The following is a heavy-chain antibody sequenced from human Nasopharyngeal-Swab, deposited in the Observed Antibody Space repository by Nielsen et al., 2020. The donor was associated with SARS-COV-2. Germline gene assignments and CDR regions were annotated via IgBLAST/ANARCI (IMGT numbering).Heavy chain of an antibody. J-gene: IGHJ4*02. V-gene: IGHV1-69*10. CDR3: ARRPGIAAAGTLDY. Sequence: SVQVSCKASGGTFSSYAISWVRRAPAQGLEWMGGIIPILGKTNYAQKFQGRVTITADKSTSTAYMELSSLRSEDTAVYYCARRPGIAAAGTLDYWGQGTLVTVSS. D-gene: IGHD6-13*01. CDR2: IIPILGKT. CDR1: GGTFSSYA.